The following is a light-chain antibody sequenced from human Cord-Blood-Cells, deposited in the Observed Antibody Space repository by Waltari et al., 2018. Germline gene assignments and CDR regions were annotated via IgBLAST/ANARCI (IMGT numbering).Light chain of an antibody. CDR2: DVR. Sequence: QSALTQPASVSGSPGQSITISCTGTSSDVGGYNYVHWYQQHPGKAPKRMIYDVRNRPAGLSIRFAGTKAGDTASLTISGLQAEDDADYNSSSYTSSSTVFGGGTKLTVL. CDR1: SSDVGGYNY. V-gene: IGLV2-14*01. J-gene: IGLJ3*02. CDR3: SSYTSSSTV.